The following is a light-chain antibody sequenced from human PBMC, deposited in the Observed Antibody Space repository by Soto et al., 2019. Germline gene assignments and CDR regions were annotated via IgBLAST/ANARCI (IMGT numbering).Light chain of an antibody. CDR1: QSVSSSY. CDR2: GAS. CDR3: QQYGRSPWT. V-gene: IGKV3-20*01. J-gene: IGKJ1*01. Sequence: TLSVSPGERAPLSCKASQSVSSSYLAWYQQKPGQAPGLLIYGASSRATGIPDRFSGSGSGTDFTLTISRLEPEDFAVYYCQQYGRSPWTFGQGTKVAIK.